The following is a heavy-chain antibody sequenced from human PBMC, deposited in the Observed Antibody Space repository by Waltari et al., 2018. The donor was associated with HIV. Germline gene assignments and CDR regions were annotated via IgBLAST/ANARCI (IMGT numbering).Heavy chain of an antibody. CDR2: ISFSSDYI. Sequence: EVQLVDSGGGLVKPGGSQRLSCAVSGFTFSRYNSAWVRQAPGKGLDWVSSISFSSDYIYYADSVKGRFTISRDNAKNSLFLQMNSLRDEDTAVYYCARFGPGSGNFFFDYWGQGTLVTVSS. D-gene: IGHD2-15*01. CDR3: ARFGPGSGNFFFDY. J-gene: IGHJ4*02. CDR1: GFTFSRYN. V-gene: IGHV3-21*01.